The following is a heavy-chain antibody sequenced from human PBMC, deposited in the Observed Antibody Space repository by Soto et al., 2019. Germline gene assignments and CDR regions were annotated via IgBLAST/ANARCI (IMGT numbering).Heavy chain of an antibody. V-gene: IGHV1-2*02. CDR1: GYTFTDFY. J-gene: IGHJ1*01. Sequence: GASVKVSCKSSGYTFTDFYTHWVRQVPGQGLEWVGWINPKNGGINYAQKFQGRVTMTRDTSVSTSYMDLNRLNFDDSAIYYCVRGRSVLYLDLWGRGTQVTVSS. CDR3: VRGRSVLYLDL. D-gene: IGHD1-20*01. CDR2: INPKNGGI.